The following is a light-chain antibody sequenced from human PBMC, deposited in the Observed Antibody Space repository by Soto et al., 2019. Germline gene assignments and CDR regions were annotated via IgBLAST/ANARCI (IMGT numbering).Light chain of an antibody. J-gene: IGLJ1*01. CDR1: SSDVGGSNY. V-gene: IGLV2-14*01. CDR3: CSFTSSNTHV. Sequence: QSALTQPASVSGSPGQSITISCTGTSSDVGGSNYVSWYQQLPGKAPKLMIYDVSDRPSGVSNRFSGSKSGNTASLTISGLQAEDEADYYCCSFTSSNTHVFGTGTKVTVL. CDR2: DVS.